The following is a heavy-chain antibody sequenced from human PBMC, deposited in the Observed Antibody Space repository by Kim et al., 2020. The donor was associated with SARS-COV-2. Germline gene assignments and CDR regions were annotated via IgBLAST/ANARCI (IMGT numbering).Heavy chain of an antibody. D-gene: IGHD3-3*01. J-gene: IGHJ6*02. CDR1: GGSISSYY. V-gene: IGHV4-59*01. CDR2: IYYSGST. Sequence: SETLSLTCTVSGGSISSYYWNWIRQPPGKGLEWIGYIYYSGSTNYNTALKSRVTISVDTSKKQFSLKLSSVTAADMAVYYCARDGDPRFYGMDVWGQGTT. CDR3: ARDGDPRFYGMDV.